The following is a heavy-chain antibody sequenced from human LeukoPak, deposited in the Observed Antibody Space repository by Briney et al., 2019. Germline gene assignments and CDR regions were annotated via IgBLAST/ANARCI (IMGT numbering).Heavy chain of an antibody. D-gene: IGHD3-10*01. Sequence: GGSLRLSCEASGFTFSSYAMSWVRQAPGKGLEWVSAISGSGGNTYYADSVKGRFTISRDNSKNTLYLQMNSLRVEDTAVYYCAKDHRGLLWFGELLVYWGQGTLVTVSS. CDR3: AKDHRGLLWFGELLVY. CDR1: GFTFSSYA. J-gene: IGHJ4*02. CDR2: ISGSGGNT. V-gene: IGHV3-23*01.